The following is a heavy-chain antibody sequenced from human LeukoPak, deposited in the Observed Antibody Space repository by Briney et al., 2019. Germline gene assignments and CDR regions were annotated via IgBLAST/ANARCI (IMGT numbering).Heavy chain of an antibody. CDR2: ISGSGGST. V-gene: IGHV3-23*01. J-gene: IGHJ6*02. CDR1: GFTFSSYA. Sequence: GGSLRLSCAASGFTFSSYAMSWVRQAPGKGLEWVSAISGSGGSTYYADSVKGRSTISRDNSKNTLYLQMNSLRAEDTAVYYCAKGGVAAAGNYYYYYYGMDVWGQGTTVTVSS. D-gene: IGHD6-13*01. CDR3: AKGGVAAAGNYYYYYYGMDV.